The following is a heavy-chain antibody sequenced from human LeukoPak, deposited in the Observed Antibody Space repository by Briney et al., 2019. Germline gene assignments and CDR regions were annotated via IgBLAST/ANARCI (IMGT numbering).Heavy chain of an antibody. CDR3: ARVGDSGYCSSTSCYTDY. CDR2: ISSSSSYI. J-gene: IGHJ4*02. D-gene: IGHD2-2*02. V-gene: IGHV3-21*01. Sequence: GGSLRLSCVASGFTFNNYAMNWVRQAPGKGLEWVSSISSSSSYIYYADSVKGRFTISRDNAKNSLYLQMNSLRAEDTAVYYCARVGDSGYCSSTSCYTDYWGQGTLVTVSS. CDR1: GFTFNNYA.